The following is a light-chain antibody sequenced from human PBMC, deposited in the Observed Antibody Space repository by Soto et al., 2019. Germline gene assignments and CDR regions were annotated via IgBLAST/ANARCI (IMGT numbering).Light chain of an antibody. CDR1: NSNIGDNY. J-gene: IGLJ3*02. Sequence: QSVLTQPPSVSAAPGQKVTISCSGRNSNIGDNYFSWYQHVPGTAPKVLIYEDNMRPSGIPDRFSASKSGTLAALDITGLQTWDEADYYRRMWDISLHVWVFGGGTKLTVL. V-gene: IGLV1-51*02. CDR2: EDN. CDR3: RMWDISLHVWV.